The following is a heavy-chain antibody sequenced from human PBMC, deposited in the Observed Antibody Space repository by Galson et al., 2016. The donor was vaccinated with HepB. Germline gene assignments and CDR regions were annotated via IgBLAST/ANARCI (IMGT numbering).Heavy chain of an antibody. V-gene: IGHV3-15*01. CDR3: TTGTPGDV. Sequence: SLRLSCAASGFTVSNNYMTWVRQAPGKGLEWVGRIRSKTEGGTTEYAAPVKGRFTISRDDSRNTLYLQMNSLTTEDTAVYYCTTGTPGDVWGQGTTVTVSS. J-gene: IGHJ6*02. CDR2: IRSKTEGGTT. D-gene: IGHD1-1*01. CDR1: GFTVSNNY.